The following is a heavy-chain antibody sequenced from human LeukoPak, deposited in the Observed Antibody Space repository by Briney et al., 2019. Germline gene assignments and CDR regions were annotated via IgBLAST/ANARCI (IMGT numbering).Heavy chain of an antibody. CDR2: ISSDGSNK. Sequence: GGSLRLSCAASGFTFNSHAMHWVRQAPGKGLEWVAVISSDGSNKYYADSVKGRFTISRDNSKNTLYLQMSSLRAEDTAVYYCARDRGPNYYDSGTYYLNSYNYYMDVWGTGTTVTVSS. J-gene: IGHJ6*03. CDR3: ARDRGPNYYDSGTYYLNSYNYYMDV. CDR1: GFTFNSHA. D-gene: IGHD3-22*01. V-gene: IGHV3-30-3*01.